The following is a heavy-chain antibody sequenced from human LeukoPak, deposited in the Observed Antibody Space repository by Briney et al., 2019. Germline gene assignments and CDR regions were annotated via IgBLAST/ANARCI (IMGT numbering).Heavy chain of an antibody. J-gene: IGHJ5*02. D-gene: IGHD2-15*01. CDR2: ISGSGGST. CDR3: AKDPHVRWSNDWFDP. Sequence: GGSLRLSCAASGFTFSSYAMSWVRQAPGKGLEWVSAISGSGGSTYYADSVKGRFTISRDNSKNTLYLQMNSLRAEDTAVYYCAKDPHVRWSNDWFDPWGQGTLVTVSS. CDR1: GFTFSSYA. V-gene: IGHV3-23*01.